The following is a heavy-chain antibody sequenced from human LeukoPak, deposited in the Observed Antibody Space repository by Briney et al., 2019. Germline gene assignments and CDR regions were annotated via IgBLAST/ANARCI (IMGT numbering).Heavy chain of an antibody. CDR1: GGSISSSSYY. Sequence: KTSETLSLTCTVSGGSISSSSYYWGWIRQPPGKGLEWIGSIYYSGSTYYNPSLKSRVTISVDTSKNQFSLKLSSVTAADTAVYYCARAWTVGGVYWGQGTLVTVSS. D-gene: IGHD3-16*01. J-gene: IGHJ4*02. V-gene: IGHV4-39*07. CDR2: IYYSGST. CDR3: ARAWTVGGVY.